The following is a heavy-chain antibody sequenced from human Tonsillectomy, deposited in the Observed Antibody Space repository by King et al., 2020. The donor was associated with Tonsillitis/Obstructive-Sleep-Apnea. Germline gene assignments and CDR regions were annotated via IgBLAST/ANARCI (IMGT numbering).Heavy chain of an antibody. Sequence: VQLQQSGPGLVKSSQTLSLTCAISGDSVSSNSATWNWIRQSSSRGLEWLGRTYYRSKWYNEYAVSVKSRITINPATSKNQFSLQLNSVTPGDTAVYYCANFGAVSNGFDFWGLGTMVIVSS. J-gene: IGHJ3*01. CDR3: ANFGAVSNGFDF. V-gene: IGHV6-1*01. CDR1: GDSVSSNSAT. D-gene: IGHD3-10*01. CDR2: TYYRSKWYN.